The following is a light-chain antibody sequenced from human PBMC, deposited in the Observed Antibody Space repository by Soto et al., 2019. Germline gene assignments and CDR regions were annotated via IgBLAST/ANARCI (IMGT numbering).Light chain of an antibody. Sequence: IVLTQSPGILSLSPGERATLSCRASQSVGSDYLAWYQQKPGQVPRILIFGASGRATGIPDRFSGSGSGTDFTLTISRLEPEDFAVYYCQQYGSLSWTFGQGTKVDIK. CDR2: GAS. V-gene: IGKV3-20*01. CDR1: QSVGSDY. CDR3: QQYGSLSWT. J-gene: IGKJ1*01.